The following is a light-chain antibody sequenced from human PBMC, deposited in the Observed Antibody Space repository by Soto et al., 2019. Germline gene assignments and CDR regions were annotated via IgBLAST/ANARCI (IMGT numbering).Light chain of an antibody. Sequence: EIVLTQSPATLSLSPGERATLSCRASQSVSKYLAWYQQKPGQAPRLLIHDASNRATGIPARFSGSGSGTDFTLTISSLEPEDLGVYYCQQRSNWPQITFGGGTKVELK. CDR2: DAS. CDR3: QQRSNWPQIT. V-gene: IGKV3-11*01. J-gene: IGKJ4*01. CDR1: QSVSKY.